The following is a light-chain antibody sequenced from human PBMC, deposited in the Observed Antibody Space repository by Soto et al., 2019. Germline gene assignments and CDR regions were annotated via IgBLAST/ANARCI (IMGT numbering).Light chain of an antibody. CDR3: QQYNSYSEYT. V-gene: IGKV1-5*03. CDR1: QSISSS. Sequence: DIQMTQSPSTLSASVGDRVTITCRASQSISSSLAWYQQKPGKAPKLLIYKASSLESGVPSRFSGSGSGTEFTLTISSLQPDDFATYYCQQYNSYSEYTFGQGTKLEIK. J-gene: IGKJ2*01. CDR2: KAS.